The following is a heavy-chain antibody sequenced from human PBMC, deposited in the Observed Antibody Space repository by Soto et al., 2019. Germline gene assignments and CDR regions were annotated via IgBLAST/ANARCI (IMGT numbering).Heavy chain of an antibody. J-gene: IGHJ4*02. CDR1: GVTLRISD. D-gene: IGHD3-22*01. Sequence: PGGSLRLACAASGVTLRISDVSWVRQAPGKGPEWISSISARGSAIYYADSVKGRFTISRDNSKNTLYLQMRSLRAEDTAVYYCANVYYCYDSSGYHDFDYWGQGTLVTVSS. V-gene: IGHV3-23*01. CDR3: ANVYYCYDSSGYHDFDY. CDR2: ISARGSAI.